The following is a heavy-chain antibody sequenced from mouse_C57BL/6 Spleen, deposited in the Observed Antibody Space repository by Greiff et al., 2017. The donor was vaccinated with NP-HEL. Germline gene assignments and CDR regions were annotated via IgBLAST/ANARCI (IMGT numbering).Heavy chain of an antibody. CDR1: GYTFTSYG. J-gene: IGHJ1*03. CDR2: IYPRSGNT. Sequence: VQLQQSGAELARPGASVKLSCKASGYTFTSYGISWVKQRTGQGLEWIGEIYPRSGNTYYNEKFKGKATLTADNSSSTAYMELRSLTSEDSAVYFCARGPRGSTYWYFDVWGTGTTVTVSS. CDR3: ARGPRGSTYWYFDV. V-gene: IGHV1-81*01.